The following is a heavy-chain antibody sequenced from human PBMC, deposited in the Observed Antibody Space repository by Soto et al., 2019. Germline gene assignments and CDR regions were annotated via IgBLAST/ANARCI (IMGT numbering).Heavy chain of an antibody. J-gene: IGHJ4*02. V-gene: IGHV4-59*08. CDR3: ARHENLHADYDY. CDR2: SYYSGST. D-gene: IGHD4-17*01. Sequence: QVQLQESGPGLVKPSETLSLTCTVSGGSISSYYWSWIRQPPGKGLEWIGYSYYSGSTNYNPSLKSPATIAVDTSTNQFSLKLSSVTAEDTAVYYCARHENLHADYDYWGQGTLVTVSS. CDR1: GGSISSYY.